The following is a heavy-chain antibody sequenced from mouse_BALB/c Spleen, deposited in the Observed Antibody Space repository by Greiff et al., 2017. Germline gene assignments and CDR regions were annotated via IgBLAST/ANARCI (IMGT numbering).Heavy chain of an antibody. V-gene: IGHV5-6-5*01. D-gene: IGHD2-3*01. Sequence: EVKLVESGGGLVKPGGSLKLSCAASGFTFSSYAMSWVRQTPEKRLEWVASISSGGSTYYPDSVKGRFTISRDNARNILYLQMSSLRSEDTAMYYCARDDGYYSYYAMDYWGQGTSVTVSS. CDR2: ISSGGST. CDR1: GFTFSSYA. J-gene: IGHJ4*01. CDR3: ARDDGYYSYYAMDY.